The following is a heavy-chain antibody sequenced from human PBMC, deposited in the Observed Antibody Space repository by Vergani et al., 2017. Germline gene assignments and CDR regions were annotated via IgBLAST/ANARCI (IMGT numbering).Heavy chain of an antibody. CDR2: IYYSGST. CDR3: ARDGLSYYDFWSGFYYYYMDV. J-gene: IGHJ6*03. Sequence: QLQLQESGPGLVKPSETLSLTCTVSGGSISSSSYYWGWIRQPPGKGLEWIGSIYYSGSTYYNPSLKSRVTISVDTSKNQFSLKLSSVTAADTAVYYCARDGLSYYDFWSGFYYYYMDVGGKGTTVTVSS. D-gene: IGHD3-3*01. V-gene: IGHV4-39*07. CDR1: GGSISSSSYY.